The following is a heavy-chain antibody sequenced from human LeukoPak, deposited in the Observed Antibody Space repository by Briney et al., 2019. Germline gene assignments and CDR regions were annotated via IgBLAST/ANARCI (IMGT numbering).Heavy chain of an antibody. CDR2: IYYSGST. CDR1: GGSISSSNYH. J-gene: IGHJ4*02. Sequence: SETLSLTCTVCGGSISSSNYHWGWIRQPPGKGLEWIGSIYYSGSTYYCPSLRSRVTISVDTSKTQFSLKLSSVTAADTAVYYCATLLYSGRNDDYWGQGTLVTVSS. D-gene: IGHD1-26*01. CDR3: ATLLYSGRNDDY. V-gene: IGHV4-39*01.